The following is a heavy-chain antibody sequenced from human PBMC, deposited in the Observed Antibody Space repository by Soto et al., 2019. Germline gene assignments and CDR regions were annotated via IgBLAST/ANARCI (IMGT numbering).Heavy chain of an antibody. CDR1: GFSLNTGGVG. CDR3: AHRGYGDYPRDNWFDP. CDR2: IYWNEDK. Sequence: QITLKESGPTLVKPTQTLTLTCTFSGFSLNTGGVGVGRIRQPPGKALEWLALIYWNEDKRYSPSLKSRLTITKDTSKNQVVLTMTNMDPVDTATYYCAHRGYGDYPRDNWFDPWGQGILVTVSS. V-gene: IGHV2-5*01. J-gene: IGHJ5*02. D-gene: IGHD4-17*01.